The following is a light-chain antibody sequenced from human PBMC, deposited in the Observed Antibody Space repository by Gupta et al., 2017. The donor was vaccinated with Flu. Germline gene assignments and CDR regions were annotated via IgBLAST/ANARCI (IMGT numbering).Light chain of an antibody. CDR1: NIESKS. V-gene: IGLV3-21*02. CDR2: ADS. CDR3: QVWDSSSDHVV. J-gene: IGLJ2*01. Sequence: GGNNIESKSVHWYQQKPGQAPVLVVYADSDRPSGIPERFSGSNSGNTATLTISRVEAGDEADYYCQVWDSSSDHVVFGGGTKLTVL.